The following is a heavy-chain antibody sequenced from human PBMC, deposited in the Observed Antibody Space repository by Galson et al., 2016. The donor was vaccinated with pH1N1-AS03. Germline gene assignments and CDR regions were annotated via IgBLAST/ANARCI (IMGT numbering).Heavy chain of an antibody. D-gene: IGHD3-22*01. J-gene: IGHJ4*02. CDR2: IDPSDSYT. CDR3: ARLGGGAESTMIVVVPESSEDY. V-gene: IGHV5-10-1*01. Sequence: QSGAEVKKPGESLRISCKGSGYSFTSYWISWVRQTPGKGLEWMGRIDPSDSYTNYSPSFQGHVTISADKSISTAYLQWSSLKASDTAMYYCARLGGGAESTMIVVVPESSEDYWGQGTRVTVSS. CDR1: GYSFTSYW.